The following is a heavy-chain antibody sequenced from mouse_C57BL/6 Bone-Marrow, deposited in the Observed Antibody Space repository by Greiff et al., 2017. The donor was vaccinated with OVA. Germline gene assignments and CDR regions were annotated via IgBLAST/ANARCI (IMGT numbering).Heavy chain of an antibody. CDR2: IWWDDDK. Sequence: QVTLKESGPGILQPSQTLSLTCSFSGFSLSTFGMGVGWIRQPSGKGLEWLAHIWWDDDKYYNPALKSRLTISKDTSKNQVFLKIAKVDTADTATYYCARMAYYGSSWSWFAYWGQGTLVTVSA. CDR3: ARMAYYGSSWSWFAY. J-gene: IGHJ3*01. D-gene: IGHD1-1*01. V-gene: IGHV8-8*01. CDR1: GFSLSTFGMG.